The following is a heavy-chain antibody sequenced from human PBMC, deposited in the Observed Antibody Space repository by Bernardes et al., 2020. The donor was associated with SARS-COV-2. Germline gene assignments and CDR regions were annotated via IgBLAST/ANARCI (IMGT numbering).Heavy chain of an antibody. V-gene: IGHV3-30-3*01. D-gene: IGHD6-6*01. CDR3: AREVVTHYYYYGMDV. J-gene: IGHJ6*02. CDR2: ISYDGSNK. Sequence: GGSLRLSCAASGFTFSSYAMHWVRQAPGKGLEWVAVISYDGSNKYYADSVKGRFTISRDNSKNTLYLQMNSLRAEDTAVYYCAREVVTHYYYYGMDVWGQGTTVTVSS. CDR1: GFTFSSYA.